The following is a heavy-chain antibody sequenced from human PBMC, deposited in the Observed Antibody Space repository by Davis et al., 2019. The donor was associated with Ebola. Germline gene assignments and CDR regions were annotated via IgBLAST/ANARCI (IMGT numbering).Heavy chain of an antibody. D-gene: IGHD3-22*01. CDR1: GLPFTTYS. CDR2: ISSHSDYI. Sequence: GGSLRLSCAASGLPFTTYSMNWVRQAPGKGLECVSSISSHSDYIYYADSVKGRFSISRDNAKNSVYLQMTSLRAEDTAVYYCARDRPYYDSHSYHPFGAFDIWGRGTMVTVSS. CDR3: ARDRPYYDSHSYHPFGAFDI. V-gene: IGHV3-21*01. J-gene: IGHJ3*02.